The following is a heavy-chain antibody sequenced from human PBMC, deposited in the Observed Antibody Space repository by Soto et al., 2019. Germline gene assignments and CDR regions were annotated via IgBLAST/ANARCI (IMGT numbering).Heavy chain of an antibody. CDR1: GFTFSSYG. CDR2: IWYDGSNK. CDR3: ARDRPPPMGIAVAGTYYYYGMDV. D-gene: IGHD6-19*01. J-gene: IGHJ6*02. V-gene: IGHV3-33*01. Sequence: GGSLRLSCAASGFTFSSYGMHWVRQAPGKGLEWVAVIWYDGSNKYYADSVKGRFTISRDNSKNTLYLQMNSLRAEDTAVYYCARDRPPPMGIAVAGTYYYYGMDVWGQGTTVTVSS.